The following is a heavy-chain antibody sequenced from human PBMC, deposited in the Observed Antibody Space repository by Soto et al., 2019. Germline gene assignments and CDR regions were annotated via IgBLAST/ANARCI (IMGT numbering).Heavy chain of an antibody. CDR1: GGTFSNHA. J-gene: IGHJ3*02. CDR3: AREVAADGTFRGDVFDI. D-gene: IGHD6-13*01. CDR2: IIPIFTTT. V-gene: IGHV1-69*12. Sequence: QVHLVQSGAGVKKPGSSVKVSCKAPGGTFSNHAINWVRQAPGQGLEWMGRIIPIFTTTNYARKFQGRVRMTADESTTPAYMELSSLKHDDTAVYYCAREVAADGTFRGDVFDIWGQGTLVTVSS.